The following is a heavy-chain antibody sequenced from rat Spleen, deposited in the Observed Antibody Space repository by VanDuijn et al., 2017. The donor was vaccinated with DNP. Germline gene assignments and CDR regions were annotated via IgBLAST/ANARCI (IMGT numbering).Heavy chain of an antibody. CDR3: ASGTTTWFAY. J-gene: IGHJ3*01. CDR1: GFSLTSYT. D-gene: IGHD1-10*01. Sequence: QVQLKESGPGLVQPSQTLSLTCTVSGFSLTSYTVTWVRQPPGKVLEWIAAISSGGSTYYNSALKSRLSISRDTSKSQVFLKMNRLQTEDTAMYFCASGTTTWFAYWGQGTLVTVSS. V-gene: IGHV2-6*01. CDR2: ISSGGST.